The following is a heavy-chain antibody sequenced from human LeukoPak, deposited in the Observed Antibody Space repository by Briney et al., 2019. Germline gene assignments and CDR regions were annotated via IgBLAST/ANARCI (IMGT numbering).Heavy chain of an antibody. J-gene: IGHJ4*02. CDR1: GGSISNYY. D-gene: IGHD3-3*01. CDR2: IYYSGST. Sequence: SETLSLTCTVSGGSISNYYWSWIRQPPGKGLEWIGYIYYSGSTNYNPSLKSRVTMSVDTSKNQFSLKLSSVTAADTAVYYCARYDFNKFFDYWGQGTLVTVSP. V-gene: IGHV4-59*01. CDR3: ARYDFNKFFDY.